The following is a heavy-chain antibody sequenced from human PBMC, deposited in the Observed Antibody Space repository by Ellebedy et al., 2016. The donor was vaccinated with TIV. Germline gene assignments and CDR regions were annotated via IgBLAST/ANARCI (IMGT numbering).Heavy chain of an antibody. J-gene: IGHJ4*02. V-gene: IGHV3-48*02. CDR1: GFTFSSYS. Sequence: GESLKISCAASGFTFSSYSMNWVRQAPGKGLEWVSYISSSSSTIYYADSVKGRFTISRDNAKNSLYLQMNSLRDEDTAVYYCARDRVVVPAAMSQSGYWGQGTLVTVSS. CDR3: ARDRVVVPAAMSQSGY. D-gene: IGHD2-2*01. CDR2: ISSSSSTI.